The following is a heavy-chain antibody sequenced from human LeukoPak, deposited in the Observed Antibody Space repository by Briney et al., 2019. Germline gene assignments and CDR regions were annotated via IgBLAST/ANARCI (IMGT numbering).Heavy chain of an antibody. J-gene: IGHJ4*02. CDR2: LCGSGGST. CDR1: GFTFSSYA. D-gene: IGHD3-22*01. V-gene: IGHV3-23*01. Sequence: GGSLRLSCAASGFTFSSYAMSCVRQAPGKGLEWVLALCGSGGSTYYADSVKGRFTISRDNSKNTLYLQMNSLRAEDTAVYYCAKSGAMIVVVPFDYWGQGTLVTVSS. CDR3: AKSGAMIVVVPFDY.